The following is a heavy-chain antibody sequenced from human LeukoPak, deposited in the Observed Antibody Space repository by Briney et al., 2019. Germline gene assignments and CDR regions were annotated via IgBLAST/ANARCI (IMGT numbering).Heavy chain of an antibody. Sequence: GVSLRLSCAASGFTFSGHWMQWVRQVPGRGLVWVSSINSDGSYADSVEGRFTISRDNAKNTLYLQMNSLSAEDTAVYYCARERSRGMDVWGPGTTVTVSS. V-gene: IGHV3-74*01. J-gene: IGHJ6*02. CDR3: ARERSRGMDV. CDR2: INSDGS. CDR1: GFTFSGHW.